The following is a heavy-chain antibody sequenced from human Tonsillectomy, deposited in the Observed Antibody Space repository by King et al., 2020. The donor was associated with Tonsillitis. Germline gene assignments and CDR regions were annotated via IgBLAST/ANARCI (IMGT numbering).Heavy chain of an antibody. CDR2: IIPIFGTA. Sequence: VQLVESGAEGKKPESSVKVSCKASGGTFSSYAISWVRQAPGQGLEWMGGIIPIFGTANYAQKFQGRVTITADESTSTAYMELSSLRSEDTAVYYCASNHKMATIRGGFDYWGQGTLVTVSS. J-gene: IGHJ4*02. CDR1: GGTFSSYA. V-gene: IGHV1-69*01. CDR3: ASNHKMATIRGGFDY. D-gene: IGHD5-24*01.